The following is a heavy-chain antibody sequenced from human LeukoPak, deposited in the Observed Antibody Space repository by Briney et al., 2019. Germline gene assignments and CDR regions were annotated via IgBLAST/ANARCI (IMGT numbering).Heavy chain of an antibody. Sequence: GRSLRLSCAASGFTFDDYAMHWVRQAPGKGLEWVSGISWNSGSIGYADSVKGRFTVSRDNAKNSLYLQMNSLRAEDTALYYCAKEEGYGGNRGFDYWGQGTLVTVSS. D-gene: IGHD4-23*01. CDR2: ISWNSGSI. V-gene: IGHV3-9*01. CDR1: GFTFDDYA. CDR3: AKEEGYGGNRGFDY. J-gene: IGHJ4*02.